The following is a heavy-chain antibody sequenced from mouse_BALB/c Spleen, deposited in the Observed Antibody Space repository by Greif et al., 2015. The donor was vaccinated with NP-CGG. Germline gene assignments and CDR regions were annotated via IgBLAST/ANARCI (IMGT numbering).Heavy chain of an antibody. J-gene: IGHJ3*01. CDR2: IRNKANGYTT. CDR1: GFTFTDYY. Sequence: EVQVVESGGGLVQPGGSLRLSCATSGFTFTDYYMSWVRQPPGKALEWLGFIRNKANGYTTEYSASVKGRFTISRDNSQSILYLQMNTLRAEDSATYDCARDMGDYDVDAYWGQGTLVTVSA. D-gene: IGHD2-4*01. V-gene: IGHV7-3*02. CDR3: ARDMGDYDVDAY.